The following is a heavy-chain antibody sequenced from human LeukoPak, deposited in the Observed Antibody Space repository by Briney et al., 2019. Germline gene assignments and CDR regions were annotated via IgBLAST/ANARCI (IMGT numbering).Heavy chain of an antibody. D-gene: IGHD5-24*01. CDR1: GFTFSSHD. CDR2: IGTAGDT. Sequence: GGSLRLSCAASGFTFSSHDMHWVRQATGKGLEWVSTIGTAGDTYYSGSVKGRFTISRENAKNSLYLQMNNLRAGDTAVYYCARERITYGMDVWGQGTTVTVSS. CDR3: ARERITYGMDV. J-gene: IGHJ6*02. V-gene: IGHV3-13*01.